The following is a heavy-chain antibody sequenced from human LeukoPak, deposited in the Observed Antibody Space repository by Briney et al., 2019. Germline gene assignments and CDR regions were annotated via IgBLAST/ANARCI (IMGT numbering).Heavy chain of an antibody. J-gene: IGHJ4*02. CDR2: IYHSGST. Sequence: PSGTLSLTCAVSGGSISSSNWWSWVRQPPGKGLEWIGEIYHSGSTNYNPSLKSRVTISVDKSKNQFSLKLSSVTAADTAVYYCARENRVVVAAYVDYWGQGTLVTVSS. D-gene: IGHD2-15*01. V-gene: IGHV4-4*02. CDR3: ARENRVVVAAYVDY. CDR1: GGSISSSNW.